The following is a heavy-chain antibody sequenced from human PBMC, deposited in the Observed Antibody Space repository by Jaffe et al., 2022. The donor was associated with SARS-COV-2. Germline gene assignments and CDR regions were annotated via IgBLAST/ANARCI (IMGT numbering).Heavy chain of an antibody. V-gene: IGHV1-69*01. J-gene: IGHJ3*02. Sequence: QVQLVQSGAEVKKPGSSVKVSCKASGGTFSSYAISWVRQAPGQGLEWMGGIIPIFGTANYAQKFQGRVTITADESTSTAYMELSSLRSEDTAVYYCARDWCSGGSCYLDAFDIWGQGTMVTVSS. CDR1: GGTFSSYA. CDR2: IIPIFGTA. CDR3: ARDWCSGGSCYLDAFDI. D-gene: IGHD2-15*01.